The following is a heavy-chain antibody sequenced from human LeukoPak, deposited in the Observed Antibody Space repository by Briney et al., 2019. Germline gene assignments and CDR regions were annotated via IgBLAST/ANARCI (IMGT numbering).Heavy chain of an antibody. CDR1: GGSISSYY. Sequence: SETLSLTCTVSGGSISSYYWSWIRQPPGKGLEWIGYIYYSGSTNYNPSLKSRVTISVATSKNQFSLKLSSVTAADTAVYYCARGGDPIVGATYYFDYWGQGTLVTVSS. V-gene: IGHV4-59*01. CDR3: ARGGDPIVGATYYFDY. CDR2: IYYSGST. J-gene: IGHJ4*02. D-gene: IGHD1-26*01.